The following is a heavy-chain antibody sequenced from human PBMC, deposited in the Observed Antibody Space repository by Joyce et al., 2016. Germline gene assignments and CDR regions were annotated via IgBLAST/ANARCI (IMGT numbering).Heavy chain of an antibody. Sequence: QVQLQQWGAGLLKPSETLSLTCAVYGGSFSGYYWSWIRQPPGKGREGIGEINHSGSTNYNPSLKSRVTISVDTSKNQFYLKLSSVTAADTAVYYCARGPRSNWGLVWFDPWGQGTLVTVSS. J-gene: IGHJ5*02. V-gene: IGHV4-34*01. CDR1: GGSFSGYY. D-gene: IGHD7-27*01. CDR2: INHSGST. CDR3: ARGPRSNWGLVWFDP.